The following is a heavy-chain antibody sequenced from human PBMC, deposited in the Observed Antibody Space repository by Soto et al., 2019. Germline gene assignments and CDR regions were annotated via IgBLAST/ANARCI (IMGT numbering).Heavy chain of an antibody. Sequence: QVQLVQSGAEVKKPGSSVKVSCKASGGTFSSYAISWVRQAPGQGLEWMGGIIPIFGTANYAQKFQGRVTITADESTSTAYMELSSLRSEDTAVYYCARNLNYHRDDFWSGYYTGGVSRYYGMDVWGQGTTVTVSS. V-gene: IGHV1-69*01. D-gene: IGHD3-3*01. CDR3: ARNLNYHRDDFWSGYYTGGVSRYYGMDV. CDR2: IIPIFGTA. J-gene: IGHJ6*02. CDR1: GGTFSSYA.